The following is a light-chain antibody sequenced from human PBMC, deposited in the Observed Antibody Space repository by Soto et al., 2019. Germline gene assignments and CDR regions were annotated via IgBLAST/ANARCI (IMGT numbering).Light chain of an antibody. CDR3: QQLNSYSIFT. CDR1: QDISSY. CDR2: GAS. V-gene: IGKV1-9*01. J-gene: IGKJ3*01. Sequence: DIQLTQSPSFLSASVGDRVTITCRASQDISSYLAWYQQKPGKAPKLLIFGASTLQSGVPSRFSGSGSGTEFTLTSSSLQPEDFATYYCQQLNSYSIFTFGPGTKVDI.